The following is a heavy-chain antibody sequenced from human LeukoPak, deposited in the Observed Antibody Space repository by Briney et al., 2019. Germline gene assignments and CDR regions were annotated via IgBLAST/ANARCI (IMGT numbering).Heavy chain of an antibody. V-gene: IGHV3-30*02. Sequence: GGSLRLSCAASGFTFSSYGMHWVRQAPGKGLEWVAFIRYGGSNKYYADSVKGRFIISRDNSKNTSYLQMKSLRVEDTALYYCAQEWLRFCVDSWGQGTLVTVSS. J-gene: IGHJ4*02. CDR3: AQEWLRFCVDS. D-gene: IGHD5-12*01. CDR1: GFTFSSYG. CDR2: IRYGGSNK.